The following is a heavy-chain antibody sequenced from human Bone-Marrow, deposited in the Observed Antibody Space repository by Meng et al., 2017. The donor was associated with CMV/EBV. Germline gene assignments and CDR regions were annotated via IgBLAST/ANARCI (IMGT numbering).Heavy chain of an antibody. CDR3: ARDFSSSRDFYYYGMDV. CDR2: IIPILDIT. D-gene: IGHD6-6*01. CDR1: GGTFSNYA. J-gene: IGHJ6*02. Sequence: SVKVSCKPSGGTFSNYAVSWVRQAPGQGLEWMGGIIPILDITNYAQKFQGRVTITADKSTSTAYMELSSLRSEDTAVYYCARDFSSSRDFYYYGMDVWGQGTTVTVSS. V-gene: IGHV1-69*10.